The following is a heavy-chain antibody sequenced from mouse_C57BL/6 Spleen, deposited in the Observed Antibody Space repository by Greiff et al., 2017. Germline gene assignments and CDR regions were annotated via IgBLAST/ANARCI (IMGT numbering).Heavy chain of an antibody. CDR3: ARGAGTDMDY. V-gene: IGHV1-50*01. D-gene: IGHD4-1*01. CDR1: GYTFTSYW. Sequence: VQLQQPGAELVKPGASVKLSCKASGYTFTSYWMQWVKQRPGQGLEWIGEIDPSASYTNYNQKFKGKATLTVDTSSSTAYMQLSSLTSEDSAVYYCARGAGTDMDYWGQGTSVTVSS. J-gene: IGHJ4*01. CDR2: IDPSASYT.